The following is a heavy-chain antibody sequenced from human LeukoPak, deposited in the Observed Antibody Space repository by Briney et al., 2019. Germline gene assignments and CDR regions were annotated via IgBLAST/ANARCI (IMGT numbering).Heavy chain of an antibody. CDR2: IIPILGTA. CDR3: ARDRYYYDSSGYYYALYYFDY. Sequence: VASVKVSCKASGGTFSSYAISWVRQAPGQGLEWMGRIIPILGTANYAQKFQGRVTITADESTSTAYMELSSLRSEDTAVYYCARDRYYYDSSGYYYALYYFDYWGQGTLVTVSS. V-gene: IGHV1-69*11. CDR1: GGTFSSYA. J-gene: IGHJ4*02. D-gene: IGHD3-22*01.